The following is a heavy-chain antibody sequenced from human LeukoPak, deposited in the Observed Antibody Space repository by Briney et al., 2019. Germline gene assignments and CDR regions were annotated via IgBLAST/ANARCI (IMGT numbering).Heavy chain of an antibody. Sequence: GGSLRLSCAASGFTFSSYAMSWVRQAPGKGLEWVSAISGSGSSTYYADSVKGRFTISRDNSKNTLYLQMNSLRAEDTAVYYCAKLPDSMYYYGSADYYGMDVWGQGTTVTVSS. V-gene: IGHV3-23*01. D-gene: IGHD3-10*01. CDR2: ISGSGSST. J-gene: IGHJ6*02. CDR1: GFTFSSYA. CDR3: AKLPDSMYYYGSADYYGMDV.